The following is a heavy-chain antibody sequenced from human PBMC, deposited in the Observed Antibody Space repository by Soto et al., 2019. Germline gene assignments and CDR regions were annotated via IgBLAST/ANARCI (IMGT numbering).Heavy chain of an antibody. V-gene: IGHV1-18*01. Sequence: EASVKVSCKASGYTFTSYGISWVRQAPGQGLEWMGWISAYNGNTNYAQKLQGRVTMTTDSSTSTAYMELRSLRSDDTTVYYCARAGSSGWCERYYYYGMDVWGEGTTVTVSS. D-gene: IGHD6-19*01. CDR2: ISAYNGNT. J-gene: IGHJ6*04. CDR1: GYTFTSYG. CDR3: ARAGSSGWCERYYYYGMDV.